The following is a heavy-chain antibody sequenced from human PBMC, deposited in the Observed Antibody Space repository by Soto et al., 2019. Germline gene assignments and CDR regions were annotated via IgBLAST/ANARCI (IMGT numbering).Heavy chain of an antibody. V-gene: IGHV4-39*01. CDR3: ARQVGGIAADFDY. Sequence: SETLSLTCTVSGGSISSSSYYWGWIRQPPGKGLEWIGSIYYSGSTYYNPSLKSRVTISVDTSKNQFSLKLSSVTAADTAVYYCARQVGGIAADFDYWGQGTLVTVS. CDR2: IYYSGST. CDR1: GGSISSSSYY. J-gene: IGHJ4*02. D-gene: IGHD6-13*01.